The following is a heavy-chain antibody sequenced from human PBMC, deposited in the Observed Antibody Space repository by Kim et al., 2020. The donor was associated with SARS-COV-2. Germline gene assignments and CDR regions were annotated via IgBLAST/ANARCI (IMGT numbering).Heavy chain of an antibody. CDR3: ARDSTVAGTPFDY. V-gene: IGHV6-1*01. D-gene: IGHD6-19*01. Sequence: YAVSVKSRITINPDTSENQFSLQLNSVTPEDTAVYYCARDSTVAGTPFDYWGQGTLVTVSS. J-gene: IGHJ4*02.